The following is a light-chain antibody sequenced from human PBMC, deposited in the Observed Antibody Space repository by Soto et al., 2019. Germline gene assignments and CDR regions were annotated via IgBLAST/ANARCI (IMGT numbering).Light chain of an antibody. Sequence: DIQLTQSPSTLSASVGDRVTITCRASQNINTWLAWYQQTPGKAPKLLIYDASTLESGVPSRFSGSGSGTEFTLTISSLQPNDFATYYCQQYDTFPGTFGQGTTVEIK. CDR2: DAS. CDR3: QQYDTFPGT. V-gene: IGKV1-5*01. CDR1: QNINTW. J-gene: IGKJ1*01.